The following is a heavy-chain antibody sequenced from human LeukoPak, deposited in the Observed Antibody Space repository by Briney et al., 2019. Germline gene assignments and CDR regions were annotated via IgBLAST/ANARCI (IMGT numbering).Heavy chain of an antibody. J-gene: IGHJ4*02. D-gene: IGHD2-2*01. CDR3: ASFGTDCSSTSCDDY. V-gene: IGHV3-9*01. CDR1: GFTFDDYA. CDR2: ISWNSGTI. Sequence: GGSLRLSCAASGFTFDDYAMHWVRQAPGKGLEWVSGISWNSGTIDYADSVKGRFTISRDDAKNSLYLQMDSLRAEDTAVYYCASFGTDCSSTSCDDYWGQGTLVTVSS.